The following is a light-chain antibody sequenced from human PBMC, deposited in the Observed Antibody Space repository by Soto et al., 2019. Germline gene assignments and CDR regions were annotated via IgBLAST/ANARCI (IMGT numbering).Light chain of an antibody. CDR3: QHFHNLPVT. J-gene: IGKJ4*01. CDR1: EDINNN. CDR2: DAS. Sequence: QKTQAPSSLFASVGDRVTITCQASEDINNNLNWYQQKPGEAPKLLISDASNLETGVPSRFSGGGSVTHFTFTISSLQPEDIATYYCQHFHNLPVTFGGGTKVDIK. V-gene: IGKV1-33*01.